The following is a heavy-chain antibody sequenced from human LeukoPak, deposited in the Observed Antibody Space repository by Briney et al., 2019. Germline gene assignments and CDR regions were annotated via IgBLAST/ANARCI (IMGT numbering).Heavy chain of an antibody. CDR3: AGMTTVTRGDY. J-gene: IGHJ4*02. Sequence: SQTLSLTCTVSGGSISSGGYYWSWIRQPPGKGLEWIGYIYHSGSTYYNPSLKSRVTTSVDRSKNQFSLKLSSVTAADTAVYYCAGMTTVTRGDYWGQGTLVTVSS. D-gene: IGHD4-11*01. V-gene: IGHV4-30-2*01. CDR2: IYHSGST. CDR1: GGSISSGGYY.